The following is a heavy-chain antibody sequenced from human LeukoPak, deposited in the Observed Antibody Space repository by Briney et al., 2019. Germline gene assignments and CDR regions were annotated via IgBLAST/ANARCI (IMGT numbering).Heavy chain of an antibody. CDR1: GFTFSSYA. CDR2: ISDSGGST. CDR3: ARGFRDYGDYSYYFDY. J-gene: IGHJ4*02. D-gene: IGHD4-17*01. Sequence: GGSLRLSCEASGFTFSSYAMSWVRQAPGKGLEWVSGISDSGGSTYYADSVKGRFTISRDNSKNTLCLQMNSLRPEDTALYYCARGFRDYGDYSYYFDYWGQGTLVTVSS. V-gene: IGHV3-23*01.